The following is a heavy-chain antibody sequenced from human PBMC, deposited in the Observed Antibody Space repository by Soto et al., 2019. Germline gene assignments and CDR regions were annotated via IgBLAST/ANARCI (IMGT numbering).Heavy chain of an antibody. CDR3: AKDGRNYYDSSGYYGFALWFDP. J-gene: IGHJ5*02. D-gene: IGHD3-22*01. CDR2: ISGSGGST. V-gene: IGHV3-23*01. Sequence: GSLRLSCAASGFTFSSYAMSWVRQAPGKGLEWVSAISGSGGSTYYADSVKGRFTISRDNSKNTLYLQMNSLRAEDTAVYYCAKDGRNYYDSSGYYGFALWFDPWGQGTLVTVSS. CDR1: GFTFSSYA.